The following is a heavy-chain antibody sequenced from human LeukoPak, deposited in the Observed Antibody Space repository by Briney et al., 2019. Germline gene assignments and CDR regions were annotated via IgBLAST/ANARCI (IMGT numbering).Heavy chain of an antibody. D-gene: IGHD3-16*02. CDR2: IYTSGST. CDR3: ARVEITFGGVIAGGYFQH. CDR1: GGSISSYY. J-gene: IGHJ1*01. V-gene: IGHV4-4*07. Sequence: SETLSFTCTVSGGSISSYYWSWIRQPAGKGLEWIGRIYTSGSTNYNPSLKSRVTMSVDTSKNQFSLRLSSVTAADTAVYYCARVEITFGGVIAGGYFQHWGQGTLVTVSS.